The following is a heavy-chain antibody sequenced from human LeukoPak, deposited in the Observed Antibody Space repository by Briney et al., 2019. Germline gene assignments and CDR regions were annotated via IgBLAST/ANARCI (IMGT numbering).Heavy chain of an antibody. CDR2: ISWNSGSI. J-gene: IGHJ6*03. CDR3: AKGSGGNSPDGYYYYMPV. CDR1: GFTFDDYA. D-gene: IGHD4-23*01. Sequence: GGSLRLSCAASGFTFDDYAMHWVRQAPGKGLEWVSGISWNSGSIGYADSVKGRFTISRDNAKNSLYLQMNSLRAEDMALYYCAKGSGGNSPDGYYYYMPVWGKGTTVTVSS. V-gene: IGHV3-9*03.